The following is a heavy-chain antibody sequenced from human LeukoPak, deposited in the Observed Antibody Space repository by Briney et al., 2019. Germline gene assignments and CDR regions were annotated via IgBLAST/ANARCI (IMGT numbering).Heavy chain of an antibody. Sequence: PGGSLRLSCAASGFTFSDYYMSWIRQAPGKGLEWVSYISSSGSTIYYADSVKGRFTISRDNAKNSLYLQMYSLRAEDTAVYYCARDSRRIAAAGGPGYWGQGTLVTVSS. V-gene: IGHV3-11*04. CDR3: ARDSRRIAAAGGPGY. D-gene: IGHD6-13*01. J-gene: IGHJ4*02. CDR2: ISSSGSTI. CDR1: GFTFSDYY.